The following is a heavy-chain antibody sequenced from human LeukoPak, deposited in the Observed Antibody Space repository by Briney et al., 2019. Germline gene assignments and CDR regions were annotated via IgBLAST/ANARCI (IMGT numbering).Heavy chain of an antibody. V-gene: IGHV1-2*02. CDR1: GYTFTCHY. CDR3: ARVRDNYGMDV. J-gene: IGHJ6*02. Sequence: ASVKVSCKASGYTFTCHYIHWVRQAPGQGLEWMGWINPNSGKTNYPQKFQGRVTMTRDTSISSAYMELSRLRSDDTAVYYCARVRDNYGMDVWGQGTTVIVSS. CDR2: INPNSGKT. D-gene: IGHD5-24*01.